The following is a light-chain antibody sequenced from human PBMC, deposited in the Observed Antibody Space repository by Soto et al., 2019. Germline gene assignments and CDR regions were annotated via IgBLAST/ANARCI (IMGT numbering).Light chain of an antibody. V-gene: IGLV2-14*03. Sequence: QSALTQPASVSGAPGQSIAISCTGTSGDVGGYNNVSWYQHHPGKAPKLMVYDVSNRPSGVSNRFSGSKSGNTASLTISGLQAEDEADYYCSSYTSSSTYVFGTGTKVTVL. J-gene: IGLJ1*01. CDR1: SGDVGGYNN. CDR3: SSYTSSSTYV. CDR2: DVS.